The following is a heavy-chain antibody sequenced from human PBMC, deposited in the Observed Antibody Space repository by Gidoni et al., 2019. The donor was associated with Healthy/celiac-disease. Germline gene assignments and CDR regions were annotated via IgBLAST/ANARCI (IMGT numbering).Heavy chain of an antibody. V-gene: IGHV4-34*01. CDR2: ITHCGST. Sequence: GEAFSGYYWSWIRQHPGKVLVWIGEITHCGSTNYNPSLKSRFTRSVDTSKNQFSLKLSSVTAADTAVYYCARGSPRRRVSYSSSWSPHYYYYGMDVWGQGTTVTVSS. J-gene: IGHJ6*02. D-gene: IGHD6-13*01. CDR3: ARGSPRRRVSYSSSWSPHYYYYGMDV. CDR1: GEAFSGYY.